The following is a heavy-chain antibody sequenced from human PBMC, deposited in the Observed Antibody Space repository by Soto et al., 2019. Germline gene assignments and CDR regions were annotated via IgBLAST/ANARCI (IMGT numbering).Heavy chain of an antibody. CDR3: ARMVVPTTYFDS. CDR2: INPNNGDT. V-gene: IGHV1-2*02. Sequence: ASVKVSCKASGDTLTNSYLHWVRQAPGQGLEWLGWINPNNGDTNYAQKFRGRVTMTRDTSNNTVYMELTRLTSDDTAVYFCARMVVPTTYFDSWSQGTPVTVSS. CDR1: GDTLTNSY. D-gene: IGHD3-22*01. J-gene: IGHJ4*02.